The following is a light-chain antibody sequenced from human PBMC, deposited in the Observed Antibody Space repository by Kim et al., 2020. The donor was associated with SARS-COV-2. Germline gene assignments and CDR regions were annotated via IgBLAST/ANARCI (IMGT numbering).Light chain of an antibody. CDR3: QQSYSTPYT. V-gene: IGKV1-39*01. Sequence: DIQMTQSPSSLSASVGDRVTITCRASQSISSYLNWYQQKPGKAPNLLIYAASSLQSGVPSRFSGSGSGTDFTLTISSLQREDFATYYCQQSYSTPYTFGQGTKLEIK. CDR1: QSISSY. J-gene: IGKJ2*01. CDR2: AAS.